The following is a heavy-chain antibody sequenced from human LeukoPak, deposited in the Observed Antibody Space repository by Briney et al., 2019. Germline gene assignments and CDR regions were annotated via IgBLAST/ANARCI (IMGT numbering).Heavy chain of an antibody. CDR3: AREEYSSSAGVDY. V-gene: IGHV3-33*01. Sequence: PGRSLRLSCAASGFTFSSYGMHWVRQAPGKGLEWVAVIWYDGSNKYYADSVKGRFTISRDNSKNTLYLQMNSLRAEDTAVYYCAREEYSSSAGVDYWGQGTLVTVSS. CDR1: GFTFSSYG. D-gene: IGHD6-6*01. J-gene: IGHJ4*02. CDR2: IWYDGSNK.